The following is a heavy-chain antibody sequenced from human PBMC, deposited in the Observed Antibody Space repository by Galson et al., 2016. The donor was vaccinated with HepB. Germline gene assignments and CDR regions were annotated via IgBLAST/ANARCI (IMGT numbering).Heavy chain of an antibody. V-gene: IGHV3-23*01. CDR1: GFSFSTCA. D-gene: IGHD5-24*01. CDR2: ISGSGAAT. Sequence: SLRLSCEASGFSFSTCAMTWVRQAPGKGLEWVAAISGSGAATYYADSVQGRFSISRDNAKNTLDLQMSSLRVDDTAVYFCAKDLRDGTYYLDYWGQGTLVTVTA. CDR3: AKDLRDGTYYLDY. J-gene: IGHJ4*02.